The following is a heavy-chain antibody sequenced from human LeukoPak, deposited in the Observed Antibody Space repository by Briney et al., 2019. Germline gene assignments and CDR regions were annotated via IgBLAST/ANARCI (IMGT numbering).Heavy chain of an antibody. CDR1: GFTFSSYS. CDR2: ISSSSTYI. D-gene: IGHD4-17*01. CDR3: ARRYGDFSPDDY. Sequence: GGSLRLSCAASGFTFSSYSMNWVRQAPGEGLEWVSSISSSSTYIYYADSVKGRFTISRDNAKNSLYLQMNILRAEDTAVYYCARRYGDFSPDDYWGQGTLVTVSS. V-gene: IGHV3-21*01. J-gene: IGHJ4*02.